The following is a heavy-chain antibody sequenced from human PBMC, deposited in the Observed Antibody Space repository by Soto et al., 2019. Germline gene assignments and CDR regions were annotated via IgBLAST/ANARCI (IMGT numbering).Heavy chain of an antibody. D-gene: IGHD4-4*01. Sequence: PGESLKISCKGSGYSFTSYWISWVRQMPGKGLEWMGRIDPSDSYTNYSPSFQGHVTISADKSISTAYLQWSSLKASDTAMYYCARHRRGYSNYLPYYYYYYGMDVWGQGTTVTVSS. J-gene: IGHJ6*02. V-gene: IGHV5-10-1*01. CDR1: GYSFTSYW. CDR3: ARHRRGYSNYLPYYYYYYGMDV. CDR2: IDPSDSYT.